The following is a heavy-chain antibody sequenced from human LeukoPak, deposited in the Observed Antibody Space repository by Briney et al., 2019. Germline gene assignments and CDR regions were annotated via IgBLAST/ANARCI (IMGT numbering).Heavy chain of an antibody. CDR3: ARETPHDTAHRGLGH. V-gene: IGHV1-18*01. Sequence: ASDHVSRPRCVFTSPGGVLGWGRQAPGQGLEWMGWISASNGATNYAQTLQGRVTMTKDTSTSRASMGLRLLTPDATAGFSWARETPHDTAHRGLGHWGEGTLVTVSS. CDR2: ISASNGAT. J-gene: IGHJ4*02. CDR1: VFTSPGGV. D-gene: IGHD6-25*01.